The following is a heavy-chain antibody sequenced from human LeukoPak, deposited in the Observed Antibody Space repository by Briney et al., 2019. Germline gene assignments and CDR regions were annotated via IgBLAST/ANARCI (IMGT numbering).Heavy chain of an antibody. CDR1: GYTFTGYY. Sequence: GASVKVSCKASGYTFTGYYMHWVRQAPGQGLEWMGWINPNSGGTNYAQKFQGRVTMTRDTSISTAYMELSRLRSDDTAVYYCARSPLGVVTQPSYYWGQGTLVTVSS. CDR2: INPNSGGT. CDR3: ARSPLGVVTQPSYY. V-gene: IGHV1-2*02. D-gene: IGHD3-3*01. J-gene: IGHJ4*02.